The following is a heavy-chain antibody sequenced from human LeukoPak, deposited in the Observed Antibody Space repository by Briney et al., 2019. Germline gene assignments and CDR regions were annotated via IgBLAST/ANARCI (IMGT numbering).Heavy chain of an antibody. V-gene: IGHV4-39*07. CDR1: GGSISSSNYY. J-gene: IGHJ4*02. CDR3: ARAPVMGISRYSFDY. Sequence: PSETLSLTCTVSGGSISSSNYYWGWIRQPPGKGLEWIGSINYSGNTYYNPSLKSRVTISGDTSKNQFSLKLSSVTAADTAVYYCARAPVMGISRYSFDYWGQGTLVTVSS. CDR2: INYSGNT. D-gene: IGHD3-16*01.